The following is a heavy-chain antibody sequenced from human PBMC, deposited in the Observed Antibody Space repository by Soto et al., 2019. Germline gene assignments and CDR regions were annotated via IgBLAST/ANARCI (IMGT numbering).Heavy chain of an antibody. J-gene: IGHJ6*02. CDR3: ARDGRGSSWSGDYYYYGMDV. CDR2: IYSGGST. CDR1: GFTVSSNY. Sequence: GGSLRLSCAASGFTVSSNYMSWVRQAPGKGLEWVSVIYSGGSTSYADSAKGRFTISRDNSKNTLYLQMNSLRAEDTAVYYCARDGRGSSWSGDYYYYGMDVWGQGTTVTVSS. D-gene: IGHD6-13*01. V-gene: IGHV3-53*01.